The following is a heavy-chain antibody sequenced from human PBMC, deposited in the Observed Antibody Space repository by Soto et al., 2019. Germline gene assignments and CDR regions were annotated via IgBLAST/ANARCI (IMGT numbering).Heavy chain of an antibody. J-gene: IGHJ4*02. CDR2: VFYSGAT. CDR3: APAAFSYGCLLF. CDR1: GGPIKTGDYC. Sequence: SETLSLTCNVSGGPIKTGDYCWNWIRQPPGKGLEWIRYVFYSGATNYSPPLKSRAAISMDTSNNQFSLSLISVTAADPAVYSCAPAAFSYGCLLFWGQGIRVTVSS. V-gene: IGHV4-30-4*01. D-gene: IGHD3-10*01.